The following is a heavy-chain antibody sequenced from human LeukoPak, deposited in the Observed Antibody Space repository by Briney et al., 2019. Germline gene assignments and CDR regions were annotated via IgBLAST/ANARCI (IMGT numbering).Heavy chain of an antibody. CDR2: MSGNGVST. V-gene: IGHV3-23*01. Sequence: PGGSLRLSCAASGFTFSTYAMTWVRQAPGKGLEWVSTMSGNGVSTFYTDSVRGRFTISRGNAKNTLSLQMHSLTADDTAIYYCAKGFTSQNGNWFDPWGQGTPVTVSS. CDR3: AKGFTSQNGNWFDP. CDR1: GFTFSTYA. J-gene: IGHJ5*02.